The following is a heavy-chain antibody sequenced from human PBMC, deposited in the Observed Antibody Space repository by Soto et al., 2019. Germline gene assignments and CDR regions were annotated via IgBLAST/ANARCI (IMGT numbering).Heavy chain of an antibody. Sequence: PGGSLRLSCTASGFTFGDYAMSWFRQAPWKGLEWVGFIRSKAYGGTTEYAASVKGRFTISRDDSKSIAYLQMNSLKTEDTAVYYCTRAGIAVSQPPFWGQGTLVTVSS. CDR1: GFTFGDYA. J-gene: IGHJ4*02. D-gene: IGHD6-19*01. CDR3: TRAGIAVSQPPF. CDR2: IRSKAYGGTT. V-gene: IGHV3-49*03.